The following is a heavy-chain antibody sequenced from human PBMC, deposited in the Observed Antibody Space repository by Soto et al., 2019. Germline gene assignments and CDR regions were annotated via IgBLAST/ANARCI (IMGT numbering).Heavy chain of an antibody. CDR3: AREGHGSGWYGNITTYNWFDP. Sequence: SETLSLTCAVYGGSFSGYYWSWIRQPPGKGLEWIGEINHSGSTNYNPSLKSRVTISVDTSKNQFSLKLSSVTAADTAVYYCAREGHGSGWYGNITTYNWFDPWGQGTLVTVSS. CDR2: INHSGST. V-gene: IGHV4-34*01. CDR1: GGSFSGYY. D-gene: IGHD6-19*01. J-gene: IGHJ5*02.